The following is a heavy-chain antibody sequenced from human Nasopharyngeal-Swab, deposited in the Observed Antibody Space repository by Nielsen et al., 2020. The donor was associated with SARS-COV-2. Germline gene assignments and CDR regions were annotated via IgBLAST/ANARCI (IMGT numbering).Heavy chain of an antibody. CDR1: GGTISSYY. J-gene: IGHJ4*02. Sequence: SESLSLTCTVSGGTISSYYWSWIRQPPGKGLEWIGYIYYSGSTNYNPSPKSRVTISVDTSKNQFSLKLSSVTAADTAVYYCARALTTYSSGWYIDYWGQGTLVTVSS. D-gene: IGHD6-19*01. CDR2: IYYSGST. CDR3: ARALTTYSSGWYIDY. V-gene: IGHV4-59*01.